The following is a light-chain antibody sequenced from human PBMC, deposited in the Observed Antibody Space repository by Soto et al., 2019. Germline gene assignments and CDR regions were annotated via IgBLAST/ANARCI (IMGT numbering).Light chain of an antibody. J-gene: IGKJ1*01. V-gene: IGKV1-39*01. Sequence: DIHMTQSPSSLSASVGDRVTITCRASQSISSYLNWYQQKRGKAPKLLIYAASSLQSGVPSTFIGSGSGTNFTLTVSSLQPEDFATYYCQQSYSFPRTFGQATKLDI. CDR1: QSISSY. CDR2: AAS. CDR3: QQSYSFPRT.